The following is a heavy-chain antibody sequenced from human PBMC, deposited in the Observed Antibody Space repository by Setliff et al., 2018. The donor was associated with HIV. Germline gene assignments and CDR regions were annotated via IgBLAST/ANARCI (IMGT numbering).Heavy chain of an antibody. J-gene: IGHJ4*02. CDR1: GFSISSGFF. CDR3: ARARAYNWNGFDY. D-gene: IGHD1-20*01. Sequence: PSETLSLTCAVSGFSISSGFFWGWVRQPPGKGLEWIGSIYQSGTTYYNPALKSRVTISVDTSKNQFSLKLSSVTAADTAVYYCARARAYNWNGFDYWGQGTLVTVSS. V-gene: IGHV4-38-2*01. CDR2: IYQSGTT.